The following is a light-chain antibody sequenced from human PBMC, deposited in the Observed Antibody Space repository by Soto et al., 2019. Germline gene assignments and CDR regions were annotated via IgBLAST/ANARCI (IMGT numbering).Light chain of an antibody. J-gene: IGKJ1*01. CDR2: GAS. V-gene: IGKV3-20*01. CDR3: QQYGSSPRT. CDR1: QSVSSNY. Sequence: EIVLTQSPGTLSLSPGERATLSCRASQSVSSNYLAWYQQKPGQAPRLLIFGASSRATGIPDRFSGSRSGTDFTLTLSRLEPEDFAVYYCQQYGSSPRTFGQGTKVEIK.